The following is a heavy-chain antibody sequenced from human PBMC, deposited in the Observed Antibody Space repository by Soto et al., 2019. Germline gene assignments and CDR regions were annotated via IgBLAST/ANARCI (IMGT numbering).Heavy chain of an antibody. V-gene: IGHV1-18*01. J-gene: IGHJ6*02. CDR2: ISAYNGNT. Sequence: QVQLVQSGAEVKKPGASVKVSCKASGYTFTSYGISWVRQAPGQGLEWMGWISAYNGNTNYAQQLQGRVTMTRDTSTSTAYMELRSLRSDDAAVYYCSAVAGQDHYYYGMDVWGHGTTVTVAS. CDR3: SAVAGQDHYYYGMDV. CDR1: GYTFTSYG. D-gene: IGHD6-19*01.